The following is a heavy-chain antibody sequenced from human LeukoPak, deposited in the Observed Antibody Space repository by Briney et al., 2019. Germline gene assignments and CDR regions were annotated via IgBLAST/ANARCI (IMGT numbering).Heavy chain of an antibody. J-gene: IGHJ4*02. D-gene: IGHD3-22*01. Sequence: GPTLVTPTQPLTLTFPFSGFSLNTRGVGECWILQPPGTALEWLALTYWDDDRRYHPSLTSRLTITKDTSKNQVVLTMTNMDPAATATYYCAHRKSDYDTSVFDNWGQGTLVTVSS. CDR1: GFSLNTRGVG. CDR2: TYWDDDR. CDR3: AHRKSDYDTSVFDN. V-gene: IGHV2-5*02.